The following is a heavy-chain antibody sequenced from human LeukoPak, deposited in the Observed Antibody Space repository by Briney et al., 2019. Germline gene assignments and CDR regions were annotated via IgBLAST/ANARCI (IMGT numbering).Heavy chain of an antibody. V-gene: IGHV3-7*01. J-gene: IGHJ4*02. D-gene: IGHD3-3*01. CDR2: IKHDGSEK. Sequence: GGSLRLSCAASGFIFTNYFMSWVRQAPGKGLEWVASIKHDGSEKYYVDSVGGRFTISRDNTMNSLYLQMSSLRAEDTAVYYCATDRGWRTSGYYLYYFEYWGQGTPVTYSS. CDR3: ATDRGWRTSGYYLYYFEY. CDR1: GFIFTNYF.